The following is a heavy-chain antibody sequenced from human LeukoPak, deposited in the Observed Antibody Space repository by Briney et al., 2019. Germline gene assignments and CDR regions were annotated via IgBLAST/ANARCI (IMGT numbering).Heavy chain of an antibody. CDR1: GGSFSGYY. Sequence: SETLSLTCAVYGGSFSGYYWSWIRQPPGKGLEWIGEINHSGSTNYNPSLKSRVTISVDTSKNQFSLKLSSVTAADTAVYYCARQGYISMYLDNWGLGALVTVSS. D-gene: IGHD6-13*01. V-gene: IGHV4-34*01. J-gene: IGHJ4*02. CDR2: INHSGST. CDR3: ARQGYISMYLDN.